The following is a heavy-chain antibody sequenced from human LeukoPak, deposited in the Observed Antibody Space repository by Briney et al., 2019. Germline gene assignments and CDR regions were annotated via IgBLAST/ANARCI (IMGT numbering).Heavy chain of an antibody. V-gene: IGHV3-30-3*01. CDR1: GFTFSSYA. CDR3: ARGRGGSVVGATVY. J-gene: IGHJ4*02. D-gene: IGHD1-26*01. CDR2: ISYDGSNK. Sequence: GGSLRLSCAASGFTFSSYAMHWVRQAPGKGLEWVAVISYDGSNKYYADSVRGRFTISRDNSKNTLYLQMNSLRAEDTAVYYCARGRGGSVVGATVYWGQGTLVTVSS.